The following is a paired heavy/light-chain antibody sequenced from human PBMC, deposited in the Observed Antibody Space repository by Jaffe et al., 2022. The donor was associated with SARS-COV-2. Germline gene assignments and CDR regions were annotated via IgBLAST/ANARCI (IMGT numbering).Heavy chain of an antibody. CDR1: GGSISSGVDY. CDR2: IYYSGNT. J-gene: IGHJ6*02. Sequence: QVQLQESGPGRVKPSQTLSLTCTVSGGSISSGVDYWSWIRQHPGKGLEWIGYIYYSGNTYYNPSLKSRVTISVDTSKNQFSLKLSSVTAADTAVYYCARDSRGYSSSSGPYYHYGMDVWGQGTTVTVSS. CDR3: ARDSRGYSSSSGPYYHYGMDV. V-gene: IGHV4-31*03. D-gene: IGHD6-6*01.
Light chain of an antibody. CDR1: SSDVGSYNR. V-gene: IGLV2-18*01. CDR3: SLYTSSSTPL. J-gene: IGLJ2*01. Sequence: QSALTQPPSVSGSPGQSVTISCTGTSSDVGSYNRVSWYQQPPGTAPKLIIYEVSNRPSGVPDRFSGSKSGNTASLTISGLQAEDEADYYCSLYTSSSTPLFGGGTKLTVL. CDR2: EVS.